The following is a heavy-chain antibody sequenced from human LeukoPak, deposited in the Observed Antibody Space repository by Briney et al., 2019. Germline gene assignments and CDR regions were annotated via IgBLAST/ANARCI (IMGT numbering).Heavy chain of an antibody. CDR2: ICSGGST. CDR3: ARVLKSVGASGYVSPTDY. V-gene: IGHV3-53*01. D-gene: IGHD5-12*01. J-gene: IGHJ4*02. Sequence: QPGGSLRLSCAASGFTVSSNYMSWVRQAPGKGLEWVSVICSGGSTSYADSVKGRFTISRDNAKNTLYLQMNSLRAEDTAVYYCARVLKSVGASGYVSPTDYWGQGTLVTVSS. CDR1: GFTVSSNY.